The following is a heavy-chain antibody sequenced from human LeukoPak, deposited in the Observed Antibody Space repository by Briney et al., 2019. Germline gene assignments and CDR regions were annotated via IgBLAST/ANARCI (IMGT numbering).Heavy chain of an antibody. Sequence: GESLKISCKGSGDSFTSYWIAWVRQMPGKGLEWMGIIYPGDSDTRYSPSFQGQVTISADKSISTAYLQWNSLKASDSAMYYCARALRGVVAAKVDNWFDPWGQGTLLTVSS. V-gene: IGHV5-51*01. CDR2: IYPGDSDT. D-gene: IGHD2-15*01. CDR3: ARALRGVVAAKVDNWFDP. J-gene: IGHJ5*02. CDR1: GDSFTSYW.